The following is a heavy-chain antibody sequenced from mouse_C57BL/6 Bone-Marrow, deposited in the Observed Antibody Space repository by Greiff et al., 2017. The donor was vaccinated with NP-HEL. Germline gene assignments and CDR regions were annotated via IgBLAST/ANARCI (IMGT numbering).Heavy chain of an antibody. J-gene: IGHJ3*01. D-gene: IGHD2-4*01. CDR3: ARNYDAWFAY. V-gene: IGHV1-64*01. Sequence: VQLQQPGAELVKPGASVKLSCKASGYTFTSYWMHWVKQRPGQGLEWIGMIHPNSGSTNYNEKFKGKATLTVDKSSSTAYMQLSSLTSEDSAVYYCARNYDAWFAYWGQGTLVTVSA. CDR1: GYTFTSYW. CDR2: IHPNSGST.